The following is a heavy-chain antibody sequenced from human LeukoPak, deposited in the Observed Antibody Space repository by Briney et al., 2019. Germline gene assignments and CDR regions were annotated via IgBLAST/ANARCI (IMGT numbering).Heavy chain of an antibody. CDR3: AKDRGPQWWGSFDY. Sequence: ASVKVSCKASGCTFTGYYIHWVRQAPGQGLEWMGWINPHSGDTKYAQSFQGRVTMTMDTSISTVYMDLSRLRSDDTAVYYCAKDRGPQWWGSFDYWGQGTLVTVSS. D-gene: IGHD3-16*01. V-gene: IGHV1-2*02. CDR1: GCTFTGYY. CDR2: INPHSGDT. J-gene: IGHJ4*02.